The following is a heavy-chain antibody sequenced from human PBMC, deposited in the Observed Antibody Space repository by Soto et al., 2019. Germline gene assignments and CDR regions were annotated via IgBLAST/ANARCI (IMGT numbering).Heavy chain of an antibody. CDR1: GFSLSNGKVG. J-gene: IGHJ6*01. Sequence: HVTLKESGPVLVKPTETLTLTCTVSGFSLSNGKVGVSWIRQPPGKALEWLAHIFSNDEKSYRTSLKSRLTISEDTSKSQVVLTMTNVDPVDTATYYCXRXXXXRXXXXXXXXXDVXXXXTTVTVSS. V-gene: IGHV2-26*01. CDR3: XRXXXXRXXXXXXXXXDV. CDR2: IFSNDEK.